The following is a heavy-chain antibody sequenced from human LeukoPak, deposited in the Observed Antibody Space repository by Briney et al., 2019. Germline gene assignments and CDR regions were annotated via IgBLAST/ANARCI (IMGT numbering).Heavy chain of an antibody. CDR3: AKSYYYHSGSFDY. Sequence: GRSLRLSCAASGFTFSTFNMHWVRHAPGKGLERVAVFSSDGRSTFYAENVQGRFTLSRDNSKNTLSLQMNSLRAEDTAVYYCAKSYYYHSGSFDYWGQGTLVTVSS. V-gene: IGHV3-30*18. CDR1: GFTFSTFN. J-gene: IGHJ4*02. D-gene: IGHD3-10*01. CDR2: FSSDGRST.